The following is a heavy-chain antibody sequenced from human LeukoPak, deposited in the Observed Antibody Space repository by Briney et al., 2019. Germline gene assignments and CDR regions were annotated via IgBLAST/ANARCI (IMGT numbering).Heavy chain of an antibody. CDR2: IKQDGSVK. D-gene: IGHD5-24*01. CDR1: GFTFSSYW. CDR3: ARVRDGYPGYFDY. J-gene: IGHJ4*02. V-gene: IGHV3-7*01. Sequence: GGSLRLSCAASGFTFSSYWMSWVRQAPGKGLEWVANIKQDGSVKYYVDSVKGRYTISRDNAKNSLYLQMNSLRAEDTAVYYCARVRDGYPGYFDYWGQGTLVTVSS.